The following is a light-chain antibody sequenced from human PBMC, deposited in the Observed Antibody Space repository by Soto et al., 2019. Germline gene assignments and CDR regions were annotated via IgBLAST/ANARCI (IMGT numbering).Light chain of an antibody. V-gene: IGKV3-20*01. CDR3: QQYNTSPWT. CDR2: GAS. CDR1: QTVSSAY. J-gene: IGKJ1*01. Sequence: DTGLTQSPGTLSLSPGERATLSCRASQTVSSAYLAWFQQKPGQAPRLLIYGASSRATGIPDRFSGAGSGTEFTLTISRVAPEDYAVYYCQQYNTSPWTFGQGTKVDI.